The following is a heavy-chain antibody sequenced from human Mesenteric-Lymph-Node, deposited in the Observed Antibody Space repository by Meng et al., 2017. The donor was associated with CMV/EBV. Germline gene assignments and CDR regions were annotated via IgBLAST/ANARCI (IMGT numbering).Heavy chain of an antibody. CDR1: GYTLTGYY. D-gene: IGHD2-15*01. CDR3: ARDADSTYCSGGSCYYLSWFDP. J-gene: IGHJ5*02. CDR2: INPNNGAT. V-gene: IGHV1-2*02. Sequence: ASVKVSCKASGYTLTGYYIHWVRQAPGQGLEWMGWINPNNGATGYAQKFQGRVTMSRDTTINTAYMELSRLRSDDTAVYYCARDADSTYCSGGSCYYLSWFDPWGQGTLVTVSS.